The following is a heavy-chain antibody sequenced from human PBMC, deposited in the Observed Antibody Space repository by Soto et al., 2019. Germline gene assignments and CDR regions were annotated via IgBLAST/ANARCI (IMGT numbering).Heavy chain of an antibody. CDR3: ARDEGEAWFDP. CDR1: GVSCSGYG. V-gene: IGHV4-34*01. D-gene: IGHD1-26*01. J-gene: IGHJ5*02. Sequence: VTLSLSCGVYGVSCSGYGVSLLRPHPGKGLEWIGEINHSGSTNYNPSLKSRVTISVDTSKNQFSLKLSSVTAADTAVYYCARDEGEAWFDPWGQGTLVTAPQ. CDR2: INHSGST.